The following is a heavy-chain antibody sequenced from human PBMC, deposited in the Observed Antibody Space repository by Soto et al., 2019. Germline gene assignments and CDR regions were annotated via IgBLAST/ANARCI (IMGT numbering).Heavy chain of an antibody. V-gene: IGHV1-69*01. J-gene: IGHJ6*02. Sequence: QVQLVQSGAEVKKPGSSVKVSCKASGGTFGSYAISWVRQAPGQGLEWMGGIITIPGTANYAQKFQGRVTIAADESTSTDYMELSSLRSEETAVYYCARSQGSSTSLEISSYHYYGMDVWGPGTTVTVSS. CDR2: IITIPGTA. D-gene: IGHD2-2*01. CDR3: ARSQGSSTSLEISSYHYYGMDV. CDR1: GGTFGSYA.